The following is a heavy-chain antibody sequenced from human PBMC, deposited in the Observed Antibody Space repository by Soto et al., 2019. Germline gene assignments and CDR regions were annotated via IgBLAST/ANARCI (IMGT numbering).Heavy chain of an antibody. CDR2: ISYDGSNK. CDR1: GFTFSSYA. V-gene: IGHV3-30-3*01. CDR3: ARAYSSSWPYYYYYGMDV. J-gene: IGHJ6*04. Sequence: GGSLRLSCAASGFTFSSYAMHWVRQAPGKGLEWVAVISYDGSNKYYADSVKGRFTISRDNSKNTLYLQMNSLRAEDTAVYYCARAYSSSWPYYYYYGMDVWGKGTTVTVSS. D-gene: IGHD6-6*01.